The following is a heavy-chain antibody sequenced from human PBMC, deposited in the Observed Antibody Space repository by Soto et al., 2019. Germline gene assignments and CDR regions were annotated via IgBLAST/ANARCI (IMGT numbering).Heavy chain of an antibody. Sequence: SVKVSCKASGGTFSSNAISWVRQAPGQGLEWMGGIIPIFGTANYAQKFQGRVTITADESTSTAYMELSSLRSEDTAVYYCARDLPQRITIFGVVRGYYYYGMDVWGQGTTVTVSS. CDR2: IIPIFGTA. D-gene: IGHD3-3*01. J-gene: IGHJ6*02. V-gene: IGHV1-69*13. CDR1: GGTFSSNA. CDR3: ARDLPQRITIFGVVRGYYYYGMDV.